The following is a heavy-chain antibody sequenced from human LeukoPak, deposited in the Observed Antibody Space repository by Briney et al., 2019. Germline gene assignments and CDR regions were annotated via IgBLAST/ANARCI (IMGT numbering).Heavy chain of an antibody. J-gene: IGHJ4*02. CDR2: INPNSGGT. Sequence: ASVKVSCKASGYTFIGYYIHWVRQAPGQGLEWMGWINPNSGGTNSAQKSQGRVTMNRDTSISTAYIELSRLRSDDTAVYYCARDPRKDYYGSGSYYTNWGQGTLVTLSS. CDR1: GYTFIGYY. D-gene: IGHD3-10*01. CDR3: ARDPRKDYYGSGSYYTN. V-gene: IGHV1-2*02.